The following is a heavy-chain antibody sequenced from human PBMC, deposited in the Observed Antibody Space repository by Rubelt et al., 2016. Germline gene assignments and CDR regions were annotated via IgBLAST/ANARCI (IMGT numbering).Heavy chain of an antibody. CDR3: ARDLPPFRRYNWNFPLDY. J-gene: IGHJ4*02. Sequence: QVQLVQSGAEVKKPGASVKVSCKASGYTFTSYGISWVRQAPGQGLEWMGWISAYNGNTNYAQKFQGRVTMTTDTSTSTAYMELRGLRSDDTAVYYCARDLPPFRRYNWNFPLDYWGQGTLVTVSS. V-gene: IGHV1-18*01. D-gene: IGHD1-7*01. CDR1: GYTFTSYG. CDR2: ISAYNGNT.